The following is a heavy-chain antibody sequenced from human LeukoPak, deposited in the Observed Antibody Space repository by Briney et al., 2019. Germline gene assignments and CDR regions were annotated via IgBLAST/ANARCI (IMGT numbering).Heavy chain of an antibody. CDR3: AGLSIAARLDY. V-gene: IGHV4-34*01. CDR1: GGSFSGYY. CDR2: INHSGST. Sequence: SETLSLTCAVYGGSFSGYYWSWIRQPPGKGLEWIGEINHSGSTNYNPSLKSRVTISVDTSKNQFSLKLSSVTAADTAVYYCAGLSIAARLDYWGQGTLVTVSS. J-gene: IGHJ4*02. D-gene: IGHD6-6*01.